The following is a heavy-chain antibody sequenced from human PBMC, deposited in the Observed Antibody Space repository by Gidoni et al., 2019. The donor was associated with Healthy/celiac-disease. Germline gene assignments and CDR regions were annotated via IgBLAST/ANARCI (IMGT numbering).Heavy chain of an antibody. CDR3: VRARAGWELLSAFDI. CDR1: GGSISSYY. CDR2: INYSGST. D-gene: IGHD1-26*01. Sequence: QVQLQESGPGLVKPSETLSLNCTVSGGSISSYYWGWLRQTPGKGLEWIGYINYSGSTNSNPPLKRRVTISVDTTKSLFTLKLRPGTAAATAGYFCVRARAGWELLSAFDIWGQGTMVTVSS. J-gene: IGHJ3*02. V-gene: IGHV4-59*01.